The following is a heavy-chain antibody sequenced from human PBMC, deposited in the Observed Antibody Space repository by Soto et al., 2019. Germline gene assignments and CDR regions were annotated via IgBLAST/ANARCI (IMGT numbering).Heavy chain of an antibody. J-gene: IGHJ3*02. Sequence: GGSLRLSCAASGFTFYSYAMSWVRQAPGKGLEWVSTIGSVGGDTYYADFVKGRFTISRDDSKNTLLLQMNSLRAEDTAVYYCVKDRMAYNSVWDPFDIWGQGTMVTV. CDR1: GFTFYSYA. CDR3: VKDRMAYNSVWDPFDI. D-gene: IGHD1-20*01. V-gene: IGHV3-23*01. CDR2: IGSVGGDT.